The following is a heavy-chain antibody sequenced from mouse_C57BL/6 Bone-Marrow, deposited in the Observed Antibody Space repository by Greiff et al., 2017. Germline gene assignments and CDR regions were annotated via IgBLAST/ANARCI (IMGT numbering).Heavy chain of an antibody. V-gene: IGHV5-12*01. Sequence: EVKVVESGGGLVQPGGSLKLSCAASGFTFSDYYMYWVRQTPEKRLEWVAYISNGGGSTYYPDTVKGRFTISRDNAKNTLYLQMSRLKSEDTAMYYCARVLDGYYVYYAMDYWGQGTSVTVSS. CDR1: GFTFSDYY. D-gene: IGHD2-3*01. CDR3: ARVLDGYYVYYAMDY. CDR2: ISNGGGST. J-gene: IGHJ4*01.